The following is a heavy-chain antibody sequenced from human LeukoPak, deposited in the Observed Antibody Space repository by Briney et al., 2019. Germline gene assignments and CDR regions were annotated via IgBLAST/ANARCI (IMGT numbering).Heavy chain of an antibody. D-gene: IGHD6-13*01. CDR2: IYYSGST. Sequence: SETLSLTCTVSGGSISSYYWSWIRQPPGKGLEWIGYIYYSGSTNYNPSLKSRVTISVDTSKNQFSLKLSSVTAADTAVYYRAREVSSRYSSSFGWFDPWGQGTLVTVSS. CDR1: GGSISSYY. V-gene: IGHV4-59*01. J-gene: IGHJ5*02. CDR3: AREVSSRYSSSFGWFDP.